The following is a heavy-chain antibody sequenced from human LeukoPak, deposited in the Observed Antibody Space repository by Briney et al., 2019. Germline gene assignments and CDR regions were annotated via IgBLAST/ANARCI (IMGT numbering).Heavy chain of an antibody. Sequence: GRSLRLSCAASGFIFDDHGMHWVRQAPGKGLEWVSGISWSSGIIGYADSVKGRFTISRDNAKNSLYLQMNSLRAEDTAVYYCAREEMGGTTRSGALTWGQGTLVTVSS. D-gene: IGHD1-14*01. CDR1: GFIFDDHG. V-gene: IGHV3-9*01. J-gene: IGHJ5*02. CDR3: AREEMGGTTRSGALT. CDR2: ISWSSGII.